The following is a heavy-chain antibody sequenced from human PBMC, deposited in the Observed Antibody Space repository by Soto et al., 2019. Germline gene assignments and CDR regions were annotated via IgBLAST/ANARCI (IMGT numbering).Heavy chain of an antibody. CDR2: ISYDGSNK. CDR1: GFTFISYA. D-gene: IGHD3-9*01. CDR3: ARDFDILTGYYTPFFDY. Sequence: GSLRLSCAASGFTFISYAIHFFRHSPCKWLEWVAVISYDGSNKYYADSVKGRFTISRDNSKNTLYLQMNSLRAEDTAVYYCARDFDILTGYYTPFFDYWGQGTLVTVSS. V-gene: IGHV3-30-3*01. J-gene: IGHJ4*02.